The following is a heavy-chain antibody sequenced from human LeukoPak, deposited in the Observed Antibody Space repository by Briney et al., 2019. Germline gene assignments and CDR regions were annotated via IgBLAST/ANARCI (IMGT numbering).Heavy chain of an antibody. CDR3: VRERSGPAVRAHNWFDP. V-gene: IGHV3-21*06. CDR1: GFTFSGYN. J-gene: IGHJ5*01. Sequence: GGSLRLSCVASGFTFSGYNIDWVRQAPGKGLEWVSSISSSSRSIYYADSLKGRITISRDNTKNSVFLQMSGLRVDDTAVYYCVRERSGPAVRAHNWFDPWGRGTLVIVSS. D-gene: IGHD1-26*01. CDR2: ISSSSRSI.